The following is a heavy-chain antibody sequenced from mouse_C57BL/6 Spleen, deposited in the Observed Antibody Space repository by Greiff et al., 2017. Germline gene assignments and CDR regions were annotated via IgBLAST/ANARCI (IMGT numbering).Heavy chain of an antibody. CDR3: AREQDFDY. CDR2: IDPSDSYT. Sequence: QVQLKQPGAELVRPGTSVKLSCKASGYTFTSYWMHWVKQRPGQGLEWIGVIDPSDSYTNYNQKFKGKATLTVDTSSSTAYMQLSSLTSEDSAVYYCAREQDFDYWGQGTTLTVSS. J-gene: IGHJ2*01. V-gene: IGHV1-59*01. CDR1: GYTFTSYW.